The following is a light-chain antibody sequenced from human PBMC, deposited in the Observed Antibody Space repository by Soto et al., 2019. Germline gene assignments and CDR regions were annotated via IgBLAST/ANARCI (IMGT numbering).Light chain of an antibody. J-gene: IGLJ2*01. V-gene: IGLV3-21*01. CDR2: YYS. Sequence: SYELTQPPSVSVAPGETARITCGGNNIGRKSVHWYHQQPGQAPVLVIYYYSDRPSGIPERFSGSNSGNTATLTITRVEAGDEADYYCQVWDSNREPSVFGGGIKLTVL. CDR3: QVWDSNREPSV. CDR1: NIGRKS.